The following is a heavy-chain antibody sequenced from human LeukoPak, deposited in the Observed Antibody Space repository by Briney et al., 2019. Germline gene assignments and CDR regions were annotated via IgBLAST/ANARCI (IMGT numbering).Heavy chain of an antibody. CDR2: ISYDGSNK. D-gene: IGHD4-17*01. V-gene: IGHV3-30*04. J-gene: IGHJ6*02. Sequence: QAGGSLRLSCAASGFTFSSYAMHWVRQAPGKGLEWVAVISYDGSNKYYADSVKGRFTISRDNAKNSLYLQMNSLRAEDTAVYYCARTTVTTPPGYYYGMDVWGQGTTVTVSS. CDR3: ARTTVTTPPGYYYGMDV. CDR1: GFTFSSYA.